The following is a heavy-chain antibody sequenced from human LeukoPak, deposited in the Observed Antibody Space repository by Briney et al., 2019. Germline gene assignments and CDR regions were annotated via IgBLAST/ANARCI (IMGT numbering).Heavy chain of an antibody. CDR1: GGSISSYY. CDR2: IYYSGST. D-gene: IGHD3-10*01. V-gene: IGHV4-59*01. Sequence: PSETLSLTCTVSGGSISSYYWSWIRQPPGKGLEWIGYIYYSGSTNYNPSLKSQVTISVDTSKNQFSLKLSSVTAADTAVYYCAYGSGSYYRYYGMDVWGQGTTVTVSS. J-gene: IGHJ6*02. CDR3: AYGSGSYYRYYGMDV.